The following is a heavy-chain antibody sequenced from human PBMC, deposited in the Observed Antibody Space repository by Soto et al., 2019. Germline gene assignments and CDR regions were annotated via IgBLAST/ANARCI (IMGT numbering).Heavy chain of an antibody. CDR3: ARRDWQQWLAFDY. D-gene: IGHD6-19*01. CDR2: INPNSGST. CDR1: GYSFIGHY. V-gene: IGHV1-2*02. J-gene: IGHJ4*02. Sequence: ASVKVSCKASGYSFIGHYIHWVRQAPGQGLEWMGWINPNSGSTTYAQRFQGRVTMTRDTSISTAYMELRSLRSDDTAVYYCARRDWQQWLAFDYWGQGTLVTVSS.